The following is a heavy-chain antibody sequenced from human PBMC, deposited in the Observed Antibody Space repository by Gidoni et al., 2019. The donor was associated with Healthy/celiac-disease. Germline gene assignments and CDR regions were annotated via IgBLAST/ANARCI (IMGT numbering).Heavy chain of an antibody. CDR2: ISGSGGST. CDR3: AKEGYCSGGSCQDAFDI. CDR1: GFTFSSYA. J-gene: IGHJ3*02. D-gene: IGHD2-15*01. Sequence: EVQLLESGGGLVQPGGSLRLSCAASGFTFSSYAMSWVRQAPGKGLEWVSAISGSGGSTYYADSVKGRFTISRDNSKNTLYLQMNSLRAEDTAVYYCAKEGYCSGGSCQDAFDIWGQGTMVTVSS. V-gene: IGHV3-23*01.